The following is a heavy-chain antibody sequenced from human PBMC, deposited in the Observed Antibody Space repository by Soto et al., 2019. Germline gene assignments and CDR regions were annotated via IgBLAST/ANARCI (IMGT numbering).Heavy chain of an antibody. CDR2: IWYDGSNK. V-gene: IGHV3-33*01. J-gene: IGHJ4*02. D-gene: IGHD3-10*01. CDR1: GFTFSSYG. CDR3: ARDRGAMVRGVHYASVGYYFDY. Sequence: GGSLRLSCAASGFTFSSYGMHWVRQAPGKGLEWVAVIWYDGSNKYYADSVKGRFTISRDNSKNTLYLQMNSLRAEDTAVYYCARDRGAMVRGVHYASVGYYFDYWGQGTLVTVSS.